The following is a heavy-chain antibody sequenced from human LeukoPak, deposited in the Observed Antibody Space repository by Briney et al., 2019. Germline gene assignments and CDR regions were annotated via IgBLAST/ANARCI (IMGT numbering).Heavy chain of an antibody. D-gene: IGHD6-13*01. Sequence: GRSLRLSCAASGFTFSSYAMHWVRQAPGKGLEWVAVISYDGSNKYYADSVKGRFTISRDNSKNTLYLQMNSLGAEDTAVYYCARDSYSSSWYSFDYWGQGTLVTVSS. CDR3: ARDSYSSSWYSFDY. CDR2: ISYDGSNK. J-gene: IGHJ4*02. V-gene: IGHV3-30-3*01. CDR1: GFTFSSYA.